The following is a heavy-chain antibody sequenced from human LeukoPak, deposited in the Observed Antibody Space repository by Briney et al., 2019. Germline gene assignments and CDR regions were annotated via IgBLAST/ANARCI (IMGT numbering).Heavy chain of an antibody. CDR3: AREGAPTGHDDWFDP. V-gene: IGHV3-23*01. J-gene: IGHJ5*02. CDR1: GFTFSSYS. CDR2: ISGSGDST. D-gene: IGHD1-1*01. Sequence: GGSLRLSCVASGFTFSSYSMNWVRQAPGKGLEWVSTISGSGDSTYSADSVKGRFTISRDNSKNTLYLQMNSLRAEDTAVYYCAREGAPTGHDDWFDPWGQGTLVTVS.